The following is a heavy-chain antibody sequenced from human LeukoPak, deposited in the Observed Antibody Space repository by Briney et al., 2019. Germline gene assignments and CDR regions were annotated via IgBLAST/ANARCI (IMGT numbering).Heavy chain of an antibody. J-gene: IGHJ3*02. CDR3: ASLHDTSSYLVGFDI. D-gene: IGHD3-22*01. V-gene: IGHV4-30-4*01. CDR2: IYYSGTT. Sequence: SQTLSLTCTVSGGSISSGDYYWSWVRQPPGKGLEWIGYIYYSGTTYYNPSLKSRATISVDTSKNEFSLKLSSVTAADTAVYYCASLHDTSSYLVGFDIWGQGTMVTVFS. CDR1: GGSISSGDYY.